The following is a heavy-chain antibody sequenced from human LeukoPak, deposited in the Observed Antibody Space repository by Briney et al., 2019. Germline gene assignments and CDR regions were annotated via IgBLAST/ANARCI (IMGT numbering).Heavy chain of an antibody. D-gene: IGHD2-15*01. CDR1: GGSICPFY. V-gene: IGHV4-59*01. CDR2: VHYSLSS. CDR3: ACYRIVERNFDF. J-gene: IGHJ4*02. Sequence: PSETLSLTCTVSGGSICPFYWNWIRQPPGKGLEWIGNVHYSLSSNYSPSLESRVTISLDTSKRQFSLKLTSVTAADTAVYYCACYRIVERNFDFWGQGTLVTVSS.